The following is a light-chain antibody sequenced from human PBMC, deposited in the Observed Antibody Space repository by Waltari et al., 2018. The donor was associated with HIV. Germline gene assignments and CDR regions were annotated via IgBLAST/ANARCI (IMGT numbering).Light chain of an antibody. CDR1: RSVLYSGTNRNY. J-gene: IGKJ1*01. CDR2: WAS. CDR3: QQYFTTPPT. V-gene: IGKV4-1*01. Sequence: DIVMTQSPDSLPVSLGERDTIRCPSNRSVLYSGTNRNYLAWYQQKSGQPPKVLIYWASTRESGVPDRFSCSGSGTDFTLTISSLQAEDVAVYYCQQYFTTPPTFGQGTKVEIK.